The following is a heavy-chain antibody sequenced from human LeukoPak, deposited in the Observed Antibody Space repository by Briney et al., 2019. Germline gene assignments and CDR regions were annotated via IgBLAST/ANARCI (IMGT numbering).Heavy chain of an antibody. CDR3: ATDAPGSGYYYDSSGYYH. V-gene: IGHV4-39*02. D-gene: IGHD3-22*01. CDR2: IYYSGST. Sequence: SETLSLTCTVSGGSISSSSYYWGWLRQPPGKGLEWIGSIYYSGSTYYNPSLKSRVTISVDTSKNQFSLKLSSVTAADTAVYYCATDAPGSGYYYDSSGYYHWGQGTLVTVSS. CDR1: GGSISSSSYY. J-gene: IGHJ5*02.